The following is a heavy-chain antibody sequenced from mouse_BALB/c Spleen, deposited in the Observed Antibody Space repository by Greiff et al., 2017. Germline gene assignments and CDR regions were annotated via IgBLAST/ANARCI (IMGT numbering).Heavy chain of an antibody. Sequence: EVNVVESGGGLVQPGGSRKLSCAASGFTFSSFGMHWVRQAPEKGLEWVAYISSGSSTIYYADTVKGRFTISRDNPKNTLFLQMTSLRSEDTAMYYCARVNWEDYAMDYWGQGTSVTVSS. D-gene: IGHD4-1*01. V-gene: IGHV5-17*02. CDR2: ISSGSSTI. J-gene: IGHJ4*01. CDR3: ARVNWEDYAMDY. CDR1: GFTFSSFG.